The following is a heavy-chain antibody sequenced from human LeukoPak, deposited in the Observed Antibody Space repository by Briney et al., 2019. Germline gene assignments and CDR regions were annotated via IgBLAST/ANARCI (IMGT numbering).Heavy chain of an antibody. CDR3: ARPLITMIVVVTYSLGY. CDR1: GGSFSGYY. CDR2: INHSGST. D-gene: IGHD3-22*01. J-gene: IGHJ4*02. Sequence: SETLSLTCAVYGGSFSGYYWSWIRQPPGKGLEWIGEINHSGSTNYNPSLKSRVTISVDTSKNQFSLKLSSVTAADTAVYYCARPLITMIVVVTYSLGYWGQGTLVTVSS. V-gene: IGHV4-34*01.